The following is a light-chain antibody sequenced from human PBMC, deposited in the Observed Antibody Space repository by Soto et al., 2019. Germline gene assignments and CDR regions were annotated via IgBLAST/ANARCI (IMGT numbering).Light chain of an antibody. CDR3: ATWDASRNALYV. CDR1: SSNIGSNT. CDR2: SNH. Sequence: QSVLTQPPSASGTPGQRVTISCSGSSSNIGSNTVHWYQQLPGTAPNLLMYSNHQRPSGVPDRFSGSKSGTSASLAINGLQSEDEADYYCATWDASRNALYVFGTGTKLTVL. J-gene: IGLJ1*01. V-gene: IGLV1-44*01.